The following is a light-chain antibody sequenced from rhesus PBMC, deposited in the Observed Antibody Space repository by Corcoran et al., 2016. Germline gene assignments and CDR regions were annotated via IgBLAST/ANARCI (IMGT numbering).Light chain of an antibody. CDR3: QQASNWAWT. J-gene: IGKJ1*01. CDR1: QSVSSR. Sequence: EIVMTQSPATLSLSPGERATLSCRASQSVSSRLAWYQQKPGQAPRLLIYGASSRVPGIPNMFSGSGSGTDFTLTSSSLEPEDVAVYFCQQASNWAWTFGQGTKVEIK. V-gene: IGKV3-17*02. CDR2: GAS.